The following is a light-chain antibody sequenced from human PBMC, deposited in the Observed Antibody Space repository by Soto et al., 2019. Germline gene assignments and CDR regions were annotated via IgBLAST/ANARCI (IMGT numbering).Light chain of an antibody. CDR3: QSYDSSLSGYV. J-gene: IGLJ1*01. CDR1: SSNIGAGYD. V-gene: IGLV1-40*01. Sequence: QSALTQPPSVSGAPGQRVTISCTGGSSNIGAGYDVHWYQQLPGTAPKLLIYGNSNRPSGVPDRFSGSKSGTSASLAITGLXAEDEADYYCQSYDSSLSGYVFGTGTKVTVL. CDR2: GNS.